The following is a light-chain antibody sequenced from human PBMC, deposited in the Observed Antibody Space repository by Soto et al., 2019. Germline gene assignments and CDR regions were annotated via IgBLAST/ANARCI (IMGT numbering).Light chain of an antibody. CDR3: QQYESTPPT. V-gene: IGKV4-1*01. CDR2: WAS. Sequence: DIVMTQSPDSLAVSLGERVTINCKSSQSGLYRSNNKNYLAWYQQRPGQPPKLLIYWASTRESGVPDRFSGSGSGTDFTLTITSLQAEDVAVYYCQQYESTPPTFGQGTKLEIK. J-gene: IGKJ2*01. CDR1: QSGLYRSNNKNY.